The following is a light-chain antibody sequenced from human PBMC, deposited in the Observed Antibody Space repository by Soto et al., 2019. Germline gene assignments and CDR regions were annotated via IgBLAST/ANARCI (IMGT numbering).Light chain of an antibody. CDR2: KAS. J-gene: IGKJ1*01. V-gene: IGKV1-5*03. Sequence: DIQMTQSPSTLSASVGDRVSITCRASQSISSWLAWYQQKPGKAPKLLIYKASSLESGVPSRFSGSGSGTEFTLTISSLQPDDFATYYCQQYNSYSWTFGQATRWIS. CDR1: QSISSW. CDR3: QQYNSYSWT.